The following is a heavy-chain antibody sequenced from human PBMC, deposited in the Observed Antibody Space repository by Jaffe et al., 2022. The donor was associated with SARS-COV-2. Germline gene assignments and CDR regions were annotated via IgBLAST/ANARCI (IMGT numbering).Heavy chain of an antibody. J-gene: IGHJ4*02. D-gene: IGHD5-12*01. V-gene: IGHV2-26*01. CDR3: ARMKVEMATIWGPLYYFDY. Sequence: QVTLKESGPVLVKPTETLTLTCTVSGFSLSNARMGVSWIRQPPGKALEWLAHIFSNDEKSYSTSLKSRLTISKDTSKSQVVLTMTNMDPVDTATYYCARMKVEMATIWGPLYYFDYWGQGTLVTVSS. CDR1: GFSLSNARMG. CDR2: IFSNDEK.